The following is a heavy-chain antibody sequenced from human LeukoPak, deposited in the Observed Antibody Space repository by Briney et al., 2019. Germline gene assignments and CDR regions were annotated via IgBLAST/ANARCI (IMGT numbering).Heavy chain of an antibody. CDR3: ARGPVYYYGSGSYPDY. V-gene: IGHV1-46*01. Sequence: PGGSLSVSCTASGYTFTRYYMHWVRQAPGQGLEWMGVIKPSGSSTNYAQKFQGRVTMTSYMSTSTVYMELSSLRSEDTAVYYCARGPVYYYGSGSYPDYWGQGTLVTVSS. D-gene: IGHD3-10*01. J-gene: IGHJ4*02. CDR1: GYTFTRYY. CDR2: IKPSGSST.